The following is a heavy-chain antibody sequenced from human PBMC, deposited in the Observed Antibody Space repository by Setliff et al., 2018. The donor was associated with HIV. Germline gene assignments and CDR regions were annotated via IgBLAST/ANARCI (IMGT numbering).Heavy chain of an antibody. V-gene: IGHV3-48*01. CDR1: GFTFSTYS. J-gene: IGHJ5*02. D-gene: IGHD3-9*01. CDR2: ISSSSSTI. Sequence: HPGGSLRLSCAASGFTFSTYSMNWVRQAPGKGLEWVSYISSSSSTIYYADSVKGRFTISRDNAKNSLYLQMNSRRAEDTAVYYCASGRWYYDILTGYFERGYNWFDPWGQGTLVTSPQ. CDR3: ASGRWYYDILTGYFERGYNWFDP.